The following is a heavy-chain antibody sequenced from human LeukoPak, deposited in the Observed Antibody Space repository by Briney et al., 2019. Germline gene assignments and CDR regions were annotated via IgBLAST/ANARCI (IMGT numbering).Heavy chain of an antibody. CDR3: ARDRYSGSPVYYFDY. V-gene: IGHV3-64*01. CDR2: ISSNGGST. CDR1: GFTFSSYA. D-gene: IGHD1-26*01. J-gene: IGHJ4*02. Sequence: GGSLRPSCEASGFTFSSYAMHWVRQAPGKGLEYVSAISSNGGSTYYANSVKGRFTISRDNSKNTLYLQMGSLRAEDMAVYYCARDRYSGSPVYYFDYWGQGTLVTVSS.